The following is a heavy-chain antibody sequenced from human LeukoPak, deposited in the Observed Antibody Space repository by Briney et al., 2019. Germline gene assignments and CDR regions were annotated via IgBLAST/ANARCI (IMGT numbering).Heavy chain of an antibody. CDR3: ARDGSDAFDI. CDR2: IIPIFGTA. J-gene: IGHJ3*02. V-gene: IGHV1-69*13. CDR1: GGTFSSYA. Sequence: ASVKVSCKASGGTFSSYAISWVRQAPGQGLEWMGGIIPIFGTANYAQKFQGRVTITADESTSTAYMELSSLRSEDMAVYYCARDGSDAFDIWGQGTMVTVSS. D-gene: IGHD3-10*01.